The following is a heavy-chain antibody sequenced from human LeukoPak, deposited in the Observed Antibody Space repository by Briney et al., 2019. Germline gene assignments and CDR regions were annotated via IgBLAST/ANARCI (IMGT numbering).Heavy chain of an antibody. V-gene: IGHV4-39*01. CDR3: ARRVRTAVTGEEGY. J-gene: IGHJ4*02. CDR1: GGSISSSSYY. D-gene: IGHD6-19*01. CDR2: IYYSGST. Sequence: SETLSLTCTVSGGSISSSSYYWGWIRQPPGKGMEWIGSIYYSGSTYYNPSLKSRVTISVDTSKNQFSLKLSSVTAADTAVYYCARRVRTAVTGEEGYWGQRTLVTVSS.